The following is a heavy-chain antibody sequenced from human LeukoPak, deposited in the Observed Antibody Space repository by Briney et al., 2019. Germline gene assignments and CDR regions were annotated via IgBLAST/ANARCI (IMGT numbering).Heavy chain of an antibody. V-gene: IGHV3-7*01. CDR3: ARDNGVVHGVYYMDV. CDR1: GFTFSNYW. D-gene: IGHD3-3*01. Sequence: GGSLRLSCAASGFTFSNYWMTWVRRAPGKGLEWVADIKQDGSEKLYVKSVRGRFTISRDNAKMSLFLQMNSLRAEDTAVYYCARDNGVVHGVYYMDVWGKGTTVTAS. J-gene: IGHJ6*03. CDR2: IKQDGSEK.